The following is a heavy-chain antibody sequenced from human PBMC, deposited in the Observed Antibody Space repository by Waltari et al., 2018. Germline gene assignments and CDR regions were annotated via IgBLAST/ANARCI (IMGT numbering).Heavy chain of an antibody. CDR2: ISVRGGST. J-gene: IGHJ4*02. V-gene: IGHV3-23*01. Sequence: EVQLLESGGGLVHPGGSLRLPWAAAGFTFTSYAMSWVRQGPGKGLEWVSAISVRGGSTYYADSRKGVFTISRDNSKNTLYLQMNSLRAEDTAVYYCAKEGYYDSSGYYYYWGQGTLVTVSS. CDR3: AKEGYYDSSGYYYY. CDR1: GFTFTSYA. D-gene: IGHD3-22*01.